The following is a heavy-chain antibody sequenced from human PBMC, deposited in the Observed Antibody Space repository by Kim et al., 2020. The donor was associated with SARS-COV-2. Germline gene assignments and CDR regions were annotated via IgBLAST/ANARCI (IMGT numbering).Heavy chain of an antibody. V-gene: IGHV5-10-1*01. Sequence: GASLKISCKGSGYSFTSYWISWVRQMPGKGLEWMGRIDPSDSYTNYSPSFQGHVTISADKSISTAYLQWSSLKASDTAMYYCARHGGQRDPGYNWFDPWGQGTLVTVSS. J-gene: IGHJ5*02. CDR3: ARHGGQRDPGYNWFDP. CDR1: GYSFTSYW. D-gene: IGHD3-3*01. CDR2: IDPSDSYT.